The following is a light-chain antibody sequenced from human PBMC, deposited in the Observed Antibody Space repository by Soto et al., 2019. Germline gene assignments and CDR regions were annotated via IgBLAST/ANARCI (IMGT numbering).Light chain of an antibody. J-gene: IGKJ1*01. V-gene: IGKV3-20*01. CDR2: GAS. CDR1: QTVRSSS. Sequence: EIELTQSPATLSLSPGERATLSCRASQTVRSSSLAWYQQKPGQAPRLLIFGASTRAAGFPDRFSGSGSGTDFTLTISRLEPEDFAVYYCQQYGSSPRTFGQGTKVDIK. CDR3: QQYGSSPRT.